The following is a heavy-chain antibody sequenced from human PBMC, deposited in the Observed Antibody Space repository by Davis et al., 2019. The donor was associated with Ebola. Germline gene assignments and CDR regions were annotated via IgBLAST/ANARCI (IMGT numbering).Heavy chain of an antibody. Sequence: MPSETLSLTCTVSGGSISIGGYYWSWIRQHPGKGLEWIGYIYYSGSTIYSPSLKSRVNITIDTSKNQFSLNLASVTAADTAVYYCARGGRMPTISGFDYWGQGTLVTVSS. J-gene: IGHJ4*02. CDR3: ARGGRMPTISGFDY. V-gene: IGHV4-31*03. CDR2: IYYSGST. D-gene: IGHD5-24*01. CDR1: GGSISIGGYY.